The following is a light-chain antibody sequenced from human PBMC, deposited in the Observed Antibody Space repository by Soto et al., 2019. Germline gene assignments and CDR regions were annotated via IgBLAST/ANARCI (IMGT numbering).Light chain of an antibody. V-gene: IGKV3-20*01. CDR3: QQYGSSPRT. CDR2: AAS. J-gene: IGKJ4*01. CDR1: QSISSNF. Sequence: DIVLTQSPDTLSLSPGEGATLSCRASQSISSNFLAWYQQRPGQAPRLLMYAASSRATGIPDRFSGSGSGTDFTLTIRRLEPEDFAVYYCQQYGSSPRTFGGGTKVDIK.